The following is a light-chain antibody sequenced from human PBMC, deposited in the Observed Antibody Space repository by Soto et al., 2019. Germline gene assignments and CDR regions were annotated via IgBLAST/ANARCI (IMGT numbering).Light chain of an antibody. V-gene: IGKV3-15*01. Sequence: EIVMTQSPATLSVSPGERATLSCRASQSVSSNLAWYQQKPGQAPRLLIYGASTRTTGIPARFSGSGSGTEFTLTIRSLQYEDIAVDYCQMYNSWPPISFGQGKRLEIK. CDR3: QMYNSWPPIS. CDR2: GAS. CDR1: QSVSSN. J-gene: IGKJ5*01.